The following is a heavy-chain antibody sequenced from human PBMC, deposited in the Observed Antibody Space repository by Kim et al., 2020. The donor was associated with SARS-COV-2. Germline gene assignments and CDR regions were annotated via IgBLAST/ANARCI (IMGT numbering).Heavy chain of an antibody. CDR3: TRDLEMATGQLGDAFDI. CDR2: FSSSSNYI. J-gene: IGHJ3*02. Sequence: GGSLRLSCAASGFTINTYSMNWVRQAPGKGLEWVSSFSSSSNYIYYADSVKGRFIISRDNAKNSLYLQMNSLRVEDTAVYYCTRDLEMATGQLGDAFDIWGQGTMVSVSS. D-gene: IGHD5-12*01. V-gene: IGHV3-21*01. CDR1: GFTINTYS.